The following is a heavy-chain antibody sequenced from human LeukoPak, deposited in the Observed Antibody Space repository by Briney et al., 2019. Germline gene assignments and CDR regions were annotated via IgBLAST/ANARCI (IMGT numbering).Heavy chain of an antibody. J-gene: IGHJ4*02. CDR2: VSYDGRNT. CDR1: GFTFTPFG. Sequence: GMSLGLSCAASGFTFTPFGMHWVRQAPGQGLEWVAVVSYDGRNTYYSDSVKGRFTISRDISKNTLFLQMNSLISEDTAVYFCARDPQFTSSYFDYWGPGALVTVSS. CDR3: ARDPQFTSSYFDY. V-gene: IGHV3-30*03. D-gene: IGHD3-3*01.